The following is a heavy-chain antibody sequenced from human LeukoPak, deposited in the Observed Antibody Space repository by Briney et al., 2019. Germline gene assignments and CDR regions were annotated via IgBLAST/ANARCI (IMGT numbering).Heavy chain of an antibody. D-gene: IGHD1-26*01. Sequence: PGGSLRLSCAASGLTFSTYAMAWVRQAPGKGLEWVATIDTHGDNTYYADSVKGRFTISRDNSKNTLDLQMISLRADDTAMYYCAKDQDISVGASQTWGQGTTVTVSS. CDR2: IDTHGDNT. V-gene: IGHV3-23*05. CDR3: AKDQDISVGASQT. J-gene: IGHJ3*01. CDR1: GLTFSTYA.